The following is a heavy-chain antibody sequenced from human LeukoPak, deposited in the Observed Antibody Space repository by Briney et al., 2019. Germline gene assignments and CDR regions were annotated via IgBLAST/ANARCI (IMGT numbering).Heavy chain of an antibody. V-gene: IGHV3-74*01. D-gene: IGHD3-10*01. J-gene: IGHJ4*02. CDR2: INSDGSST. CDR3: ARGFGQLWFGELLHYDY. Sequence: GGSLRLSCAASGFSFSSYWMHWVRQAPGKGLVWVSRINSDGSSTRYADSVKGRFTIFRDNAKNTLYLQMNSLRAEDTAVYYCARGFGQLWFGELLHYDYWCQGTLVTVSS. CDR1: GFSFSSYW.